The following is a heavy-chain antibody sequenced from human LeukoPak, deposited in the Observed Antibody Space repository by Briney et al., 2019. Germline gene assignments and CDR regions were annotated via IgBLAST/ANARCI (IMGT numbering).Heavy chain of an antibody. J-gene: IGHJ5*02. CDR2: INTSGGNA. D-gene: IGHD3-10*02. CDR1: GFTFSSYS. CDR3: AALVRGPRSFDP. V-gene: IGHV3-23*01. Sequence: GGSLRLSCAASGFTFSSYSMNWVRQPPGKGLETVSCINTSGGNACYADSVKGRFTISRDNSKNTLYLQMNSLRVEDTAVYYCAALVRGPRSFDPWGQGTLLTVSS.